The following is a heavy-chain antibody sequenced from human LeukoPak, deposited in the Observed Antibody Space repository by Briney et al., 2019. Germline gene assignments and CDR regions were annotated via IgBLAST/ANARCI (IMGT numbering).Heavy chain of an antibody. CDR1: GGSIRTYY. V-gene: IGHV4-4*07. Sequence: SETLSLTCTVSGGSIRTYYWSWIRQPAGKGLEWIGRIYDSGSTNYNPSLESRVTMSVDTSKNQFSLKLTSVTAADTAVYYCAGKNRFCHGNALNPWAKGTRVTVSS. CDR2: IYDSGST. J-gene: IGHJ5*02. D-gene: IGHD3-3*01. CDR3: AGKNRFCHGNALNP.